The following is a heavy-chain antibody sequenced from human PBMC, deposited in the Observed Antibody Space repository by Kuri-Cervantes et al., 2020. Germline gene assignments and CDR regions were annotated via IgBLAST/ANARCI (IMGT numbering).Heavy chain of an antibody. CDR1: GFTFNNYG. J-gene: IGHJ4*02. D-gene: IGHD6-19*01. CDR3: ARDTHSSGWFYYFDY. Sequence: GESLKISCAASGFTFNNYGMQWVRQAPGKGLEWVAVISYDGNNKNYADTVKGRFTISRDNSKNTLYLQMNSLRAEDTAVYYCARDTHSSGWFYYFDYWGQGTLVTVSS. V-gene: IGHV3-30*03. CDR2: ISYDGNNK.